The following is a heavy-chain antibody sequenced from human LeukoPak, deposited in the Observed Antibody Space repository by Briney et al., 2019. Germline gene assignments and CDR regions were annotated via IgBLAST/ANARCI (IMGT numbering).Heavy chain of an antibody. CDR3: ARRWRNXCFDY. V-gene: IGHV3-11*01. J-gene: IGHJ4*02. D-gene: IGHD4-23*01. Sequence: PGXSLRXSCAASGFTFSDYYMSWIRQAPGKGLEWVSYISSSGSTIYYADSVKGRFTISRDNAKNSLYLQMNSLRAEDTAVYYCARRWRNXCFDYWGQGTLVTVSS. CDR1: GFTFSDYY. CDR2: ISSSGSTI.